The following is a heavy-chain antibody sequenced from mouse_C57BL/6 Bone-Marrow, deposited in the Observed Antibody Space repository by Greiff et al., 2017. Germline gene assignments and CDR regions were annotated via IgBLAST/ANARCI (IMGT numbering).Heavy chain of an antibody. CDR1: GYTFTSYW. CDR2: IDPNSGGT. D-gene: IGHD2-4*01. Sequence: VQLQQPGAELVKPGASVKLSCKASGYTFTSYWMHWVKQRPGRGLEWIGRIDPNSGGTKYNEKFKGKATVTVDKSSSTAYMQLRSLTSEDSAVYYCAYYDRLYFDDWGTGTTVTVSS. J-gene: IGHJ1*03. CDR3: AYYDRLYFDD. V-gene: IGHV1-72*01.